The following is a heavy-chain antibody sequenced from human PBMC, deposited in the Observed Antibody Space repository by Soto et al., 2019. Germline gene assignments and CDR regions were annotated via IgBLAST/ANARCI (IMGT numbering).Heavy chain of an antibody. CDR2: ISGGGGGT. CDR3: AKDLYNWNQRYCDS. V-gene: IGHV3-23*01. D-gene: IGHD1-20*01. J-gene: IGHJ4*02. CDR1: GFTFSTYA. Sequence: EVQLLESGGDLVQPGGSLRLSCAASGFTFSTYAMSWVRQAPGKGLEWVSGISGGGGGTYYADSVKGRFTISRDNSKNTLSLQMNSLRAEDTALYYCAKDLYNWNQRYCDSWGRGTLVTVSS.